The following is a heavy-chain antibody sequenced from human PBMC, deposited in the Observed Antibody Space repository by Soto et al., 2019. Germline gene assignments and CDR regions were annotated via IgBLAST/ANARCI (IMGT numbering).Heavy chain of an antibody. J-gene: IGHJ4*02. CDR3: AKDMEWGGMTTIHYFDS. V-gene: IGHV3-9*02. CDR1: GITSTN. D-gene: IGHD4-17*01. Sequence: GGSLRLSCTASGITSTNMNWVRQAPGKGLEWVSAIAAVAHTIDYADSVKGRFTISRDNAKNSLFLQMNSLRPEDTALYYCAKDMEWGGMTTIHYFDSWGQGTLVTVSS. CDR2: IAAVAHTI.